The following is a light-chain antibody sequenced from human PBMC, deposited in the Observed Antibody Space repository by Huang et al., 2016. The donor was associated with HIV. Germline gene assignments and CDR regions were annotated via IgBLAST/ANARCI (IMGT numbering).Light chain of an antibody. V-gene: IGKV4-1*01. CDR3: QQYYNTPLT. J-gene: IGKJ2*01. CDR1: QSLLYTSNTKNS. Sequence: DIVMTQSPDSLAVSLVERATINCKSSQSLLYTSNTKNSLAWYQQKPGLPPNLLIYGASTRESGLPDRFTGSGSGTVFTLTISSLQAEDVAVYYCQQYYNTPLTFGQGTKLEIK. CDR2: GAS.